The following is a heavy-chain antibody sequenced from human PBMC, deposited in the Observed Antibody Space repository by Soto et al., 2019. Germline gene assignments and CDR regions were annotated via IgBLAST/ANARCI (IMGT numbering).Heavy chain of an antibody. J-gene: IGHJ4*02. CDR1: GGSLSGINW. CDR3: ARGWFTVTTWVFDY. Sequence: PSETLSLTCAVSGGSLSGINWWYWVRQPPGKGLEWIGEIYHSGSTHYNPSLKSRVTISVDTSKNQFSLKLSSVTAADTAVYYCARGWFTVTTWVFDYWGQGTLVTVSS. CDR2: IYHSGST. D-gene: IGHD4-17*01. V-gene: IGHV4-4*02.